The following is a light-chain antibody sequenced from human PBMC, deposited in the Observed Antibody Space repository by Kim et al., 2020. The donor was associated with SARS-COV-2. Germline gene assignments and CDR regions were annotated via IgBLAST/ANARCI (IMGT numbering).Light chain of an antibody. Sequence: SSELTQDPAVSVALGQTVRITCQGDSLRSYYARWYQQKPGQSPVVVIYGKNDRPSGIPDRFSGSTPRGTASLTITGAQAEDEADYYCNSRDSSGDHLVFGGGTRLTVL. CDR1: SLRSYY. J-gene: IGLJ3*02. CDR2: GKN. V-gene: IGLV3-19*01. CDR3: NSRDSSGDHLV.